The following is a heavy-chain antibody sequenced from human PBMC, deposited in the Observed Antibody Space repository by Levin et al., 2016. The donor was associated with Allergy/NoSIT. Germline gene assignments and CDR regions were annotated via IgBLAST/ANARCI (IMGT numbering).Heavy chain of an antibody. CDR1: GYTFTDYH. Sequence: ASVKVSCKTSGYTFTDYHIHWVRQAPGQGLEWMAIIKDNGNDRFYTQKFQGRVTLTRDTSTNTLYLEMNSLRVEDTAVYYCVRDSSQLIYGDEYFQDWGQGTLVTVSS. CDR2: IKDNGNDR. J-gene: IGHJ1*01. V-gene: IGHV1-46*01. D-gene: IGHD2-2*02. CDR3: VRDSSQLIYGDEYFQD.